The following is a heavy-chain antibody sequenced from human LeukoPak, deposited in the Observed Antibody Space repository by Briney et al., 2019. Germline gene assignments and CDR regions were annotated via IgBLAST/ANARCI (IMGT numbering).Heavy chain of an antibody. CDR1: GYSISSGYY. CDR3: ARERNTFDF. Sequence: SETLSLTCAVSGYSISSGYYWGWIRQPPGKGLGWIASIYHSESTYYNPSLKSRVTISVDTSKNQFSLKLSSVTAADTAVYYCARERNTFDFWGQGTLVTVSS. V-gene: IGHV4-38-2*01. D-gene: IGHD2/OR15-2a*01. J-gene: IGHJ4*02. CDR2: IYHSEST.